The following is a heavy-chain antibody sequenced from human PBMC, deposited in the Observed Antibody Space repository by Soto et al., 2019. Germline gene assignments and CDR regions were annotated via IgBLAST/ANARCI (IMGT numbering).Heavy chain of an antibody. CDR2: ISAYNGNT. D-gene: IGHD2-2*01. J-gene: IGHJ5*02. CDR3: ARDRYCSSTSCYGTWFDP. CDR1: GYTFTSYG. Sequence: ASVKVSCKASGYTFTSYGISWVRQAPGQGLEWMGWISAYNGNTNYAQKLQGRVTMTTDTSTSTAYMELRSLRSDDTAVYYCARDRYCSSTSCYGTWFDPWGQGTPVTVSS. V-gene: IGHV1-18*01.